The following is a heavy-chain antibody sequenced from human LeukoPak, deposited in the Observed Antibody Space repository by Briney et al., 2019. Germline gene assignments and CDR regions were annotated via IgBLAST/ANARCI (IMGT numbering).Heavy chain of an antibody. J-gene: IGHJ6*03. V-gene: IGHV4-61*02. D-gene: IGHD5-18*01. CDR2: IYISGTT. Sequence: PSETLSLTCTVSGGSVSSGSYYWTWLRQTAGKELEWIGRIYISGTTNYNPSLKSRVTISLDTSKNQFSLKLSSVTAADTAVYYCARGRTADYYQYYMDVWGTGTTVTVSS. CDR3: ARGRTADYYQYYMDV. CDR1: GGSVSSGSYY.